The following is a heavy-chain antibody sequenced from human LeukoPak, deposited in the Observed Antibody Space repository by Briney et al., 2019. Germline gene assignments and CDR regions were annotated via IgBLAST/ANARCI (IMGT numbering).Heavy chain of an antibody. J-gene: IGHJ3*02. CDR3: ARTVAPAAISDAFDI. D-gene: IGHD2-2*02. V-gene: IGHV1-46*01. CDR2: ISPSGGST. CDR1: GYTFTGYY. Sequence: ASVKVSCKTSGYTFTGYYMHWVRQAPGRGLEWVGLISPSGGSTSYGHKFQGRVNMTRDTSTNTVYMELSSLRSEDTAVFYCARTVAPAAISDAFDIWGQGTMVIVSS.